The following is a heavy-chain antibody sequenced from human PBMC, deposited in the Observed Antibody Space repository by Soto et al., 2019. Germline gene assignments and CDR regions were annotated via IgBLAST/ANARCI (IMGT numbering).Heavy chain of an antibody. J-gene: IGHJ4*02. Sequence: SETLSLTCSVSGASMNNYYGSWVRQPPGKGLEWIGYMYYSGSSNYNSSLKSRVTISVDTSKNQLSLKLSSVTAADTAVYYCVRSGHSFGGVVWGQGTLVTVSS. CDR2: MYYSGSS. D-gene: IGHD3-16*01. CDR1: GASMNNYY. CDR3: VRSGHSFGGVV. V-gene: IGHV4-59*01.